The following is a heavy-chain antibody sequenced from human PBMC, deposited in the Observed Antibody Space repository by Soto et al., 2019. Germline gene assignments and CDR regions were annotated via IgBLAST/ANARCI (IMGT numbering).Heavy chain of an antibody. Sequence: SETLSLTCTVSGDSISSGDYYWSWIRQPPGKGLEWIGCIYYSGNTYYNPSLKRRFSMSVDTSKNQFSLQLSSVTVADTAVYYCARGRPQTYSSGRSRFYYFDYWGQGTLVTVSS. CDR1: GDSISSGDYY. CDR3: ARGRPQTYSSGRSRFYYFDY. CDR2: IYYSGNT. V-gene: IGHV4-30-4*01. J-gene: IGHJ4*02. D-gene: IGHD6-19*01.